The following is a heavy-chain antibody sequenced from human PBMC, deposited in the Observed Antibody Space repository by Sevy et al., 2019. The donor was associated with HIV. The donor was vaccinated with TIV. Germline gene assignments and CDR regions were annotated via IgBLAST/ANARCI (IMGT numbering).Heavy chain of an antibody. D-gene: IGHD2-15*01. CDR3: ARTGGNGDAFDI. CDR1: GGSISSSSYY. J-gene: IGHJ3*02. Sequence: SETLSLTCTVSGGSISSSSYYWGWIRQPPGKGLEWIGSIYYSGSTYYNPSLKSRVTKSVDTSKNQFSLKLSSVTAAETAVYYCARTGGNGDAFDIWGQGTMVTVSS. CDR2: IYYSGST. V-gene: IGHV4-39*01.